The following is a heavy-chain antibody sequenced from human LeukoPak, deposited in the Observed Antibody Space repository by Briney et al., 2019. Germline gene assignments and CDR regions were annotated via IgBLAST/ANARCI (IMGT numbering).Heavy chain of an antibody. CDR1: GFTFSSYW. J-gene: IGHJ4*02. CDR3: ASIYGDYEGGYFDY. D-gene: IGHD4-17*01. CDR2: ISSSSSYI. Sequence: GGSLRLSCAASGFTFSSYWMSWVRQAPGKGLEWVSSISSSSSYIYYADSVKGRFTISRDNAKNSLYLQMNSLRAEDTAVYYCASIYGDYEGGYFDYWGQGTLVTVSS. V-gene: IGHV3-21*01.